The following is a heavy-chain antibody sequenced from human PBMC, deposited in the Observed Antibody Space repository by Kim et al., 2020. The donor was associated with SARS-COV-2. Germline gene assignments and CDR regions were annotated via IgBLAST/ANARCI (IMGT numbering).Heavy chain of an antibody. D-gene: IGHD3-10*01. V-gene: IGHV3-30*18. CDR3: AKNRGYGSGSYYRPSD. CDR1: GFTFSSYG. CDR2: ISYDGSNK. J-gene: IGHJ4*02. Sequence: GGSLRLSCAASGFTFSSYGMHWVRQAPGKGLEWVAVISYDGSNKYYADSVKGRFTISRDNSKNTLYLQMNSLRAEDTAVYYCAKNRGYGSGSYYRPSDWGQGTLVTVSS.